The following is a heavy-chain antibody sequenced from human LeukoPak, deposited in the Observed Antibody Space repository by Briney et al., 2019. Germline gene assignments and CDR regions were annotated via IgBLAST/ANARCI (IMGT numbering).Heavy chain of an antibody. CDR3: ARDDGDPYYYYYGMDV. CDR1: GFTFITYA. V-gene: IGHV3-23*01. D-gene: IGHD4-17*01. CDR2: ISGGRGTP. Sequence: GGSLRLSCAASGFTFITYAMVWVRQAPGKGLEWVSLISGGRGTPYYADSVKGHFTISRDNAKNSLYLQMNSLRAEDTAVYYCARDDGDPYYYYYGMDVWGQGTTVTVSS. J-gene: IGHJ6*02.